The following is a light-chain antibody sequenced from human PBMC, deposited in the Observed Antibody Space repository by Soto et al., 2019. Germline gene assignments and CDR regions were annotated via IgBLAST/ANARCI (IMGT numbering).Light chain of an antibody. Sequence: EIVLTQSPGTLSLSPGERATLSCRASQSVSSSYLAWYQQKPGQAPRLLIYGASSRATGIPDRFSGSGSGTDFTLTISRLKPEDFAVYYCQQYGSSPYTFGHGTKLEIK. CDR1: QSVSSSY. CDR3: QQYGSSPYT. V-gene: IGKV3-20*01. CDR2: GAS. J-gene: IGKJ2*01.